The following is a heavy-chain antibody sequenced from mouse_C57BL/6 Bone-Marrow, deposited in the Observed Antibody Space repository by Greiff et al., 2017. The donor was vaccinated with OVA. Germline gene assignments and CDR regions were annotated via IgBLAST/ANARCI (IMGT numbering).Heavy chain of an antibody. Sequence: QVNVKQSGAELVMPGASVKLSCKASGYTFTSYWMHWVKQRPAQGLEWIGEIDPSASYNNYNQKFKGKSTLTVDKSSSTAYMQLSSLTSEDSAVYYCARSNYYGSSADVWGTGTTVTVSS. J-gene: IGHJ1*03. D-gene: IGHD1-1*01. V-gene: IGHV1-69*01. CDR2: IDPSASYN. CDR3: ARSNYYGSSADV. CDR1: GYTFTSYW.